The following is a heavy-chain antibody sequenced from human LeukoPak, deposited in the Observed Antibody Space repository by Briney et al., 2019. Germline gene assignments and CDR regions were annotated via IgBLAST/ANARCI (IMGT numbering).Heavy chain of an antibody. CDR3: TRANWKARFDY. V-gene: IGHV3-49*03. CDR2: IRSKAYGGTT. J-gene: IGHJ4*02. Sequence: GGSLRLSCTASGFTFGDYAMSWFRQAPGKGLEWVGFIRSKAYGGTTEYAASVKGRFTISRDDSKSIAYLQMNSLKTEDTAVYYCTRANWKARFDYWGQGTLVTVSS. D-gene: IGHD1-20*01. CDR1: GFTFGDYA.